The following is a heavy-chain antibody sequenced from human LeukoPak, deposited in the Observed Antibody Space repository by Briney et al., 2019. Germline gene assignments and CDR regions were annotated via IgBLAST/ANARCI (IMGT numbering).Heavy chain of an antibody. D-gene: IGHD3-3*01. J-gene: IGHJ3*02. CDR2: IYYSGST. CDR1: GGSISSYY. Sequence: SETLSLTCTVSGGSISSYYWSWIRQPRGKGLEWIGYIYYSGSTNYNPSLKSRVTISVDTSKNQFSLKLSSVTAADTAVYYCARVSRSSIRFLEWFCAFDIWGQGTMVTVSS. CDR3: ARVSRSSIRFLEWFCAFDI. V-gene: IGHV4-59*01.